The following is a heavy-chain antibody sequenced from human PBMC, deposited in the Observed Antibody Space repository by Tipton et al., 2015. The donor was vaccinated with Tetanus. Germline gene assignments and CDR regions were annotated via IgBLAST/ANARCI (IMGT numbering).Heavy chain of an antibody. CDR2: IYYSGST. CDR1: GGSISSYY. D-gene: IGHD4-17*01. CDR3: ARGGRYDYGVQGWFDP. Sequence: TLSLTCTVSGGSISSYYWSWIRQSPGKGLEWIGYIYYSGSTNYNPSLKSRVTISVDTSKNQFSLKLSSVTAADTAVYYCARGGRYDYGVQGWFDPWGQGTLVTVSS. J-gene: IGHJ5*02. V-gene: IGHV4-59*01.